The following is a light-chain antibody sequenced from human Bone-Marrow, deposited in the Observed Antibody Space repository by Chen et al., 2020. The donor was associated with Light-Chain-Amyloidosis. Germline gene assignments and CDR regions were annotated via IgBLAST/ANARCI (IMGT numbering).Light chain of an antibody. J-gene: IGKJ3*01. CDR3: QHYDDVPFT. CDR1: QDIRSY. CDR2: DAS. V-gene: IGKV1-33*01. Sequence: DIQMTQSPSSLSASVGDRAIITCQASQDIRSYLIWYQQKPGKAPKLLIYDASNLETGVPSRFSGSGAGTDFTFTISSLQPEDIATYYCQHYDDVPFTFGPGIKVEIK.